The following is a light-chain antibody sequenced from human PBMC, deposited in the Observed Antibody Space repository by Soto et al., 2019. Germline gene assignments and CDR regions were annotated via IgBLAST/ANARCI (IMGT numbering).Light chain of an antibody. CDR1: QRLNSFY. CDR2: GSS. CDR3: QQYDISPRT. V-gene: IGKV3-20*01. Sequence: EIVLTQSTGTLSLSPGERATLSCRASQRLNSFYLAWYQQKPGQAPRLLIYGSSNRATGIPDRFSGSGSGTDFTLTISRLDPEDFAVYYCQQYDISPRTFGQGTKVEVK. J-gene: IGKJ1*01.